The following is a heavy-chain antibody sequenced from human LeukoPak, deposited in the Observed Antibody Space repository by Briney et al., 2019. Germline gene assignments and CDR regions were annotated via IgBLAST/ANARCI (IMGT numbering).Heavy chain of an antibody. CDR1: GFTFSSYA. Sequence: GGSLRLSCAASGFTFSSYAMHWVRQAPGKGLEWVAVISYDGSNKYYADSEKGRFTISRDNSKNTLYLQMNSLRAEDTAVYYCARAYSSGWYYFDYWGQGTLVTVSS. J-gene: IGHJ4*02. V-gene: IGHV3-30*01. D-gene: IGHD6-19*01. CDR3: ARAYSSGWYYFDY. CDR2: ISYDGSNK.